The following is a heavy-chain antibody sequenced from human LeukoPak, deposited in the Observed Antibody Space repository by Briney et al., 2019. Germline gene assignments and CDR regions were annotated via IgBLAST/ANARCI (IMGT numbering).Heavy chain of an antibody. Sequence: SETLSLTCSVSGDSISSTSYYWGWIRQPPGKGLEWFGSIYYGGTTYYNPSLKSRITISLDTSNNLFSLKLSSVTAADTAMYYCTRQRGALVRGELGYWGQGTLVTVSS. CDR1: GDSISSTSYY. D-gene: IGHD3-10*01. V-gene: IGHV4-39*01. J-gene: IGHJ4*02. CDR3: TRQRGALVRGELGY. CDR2: IYYGGTT.